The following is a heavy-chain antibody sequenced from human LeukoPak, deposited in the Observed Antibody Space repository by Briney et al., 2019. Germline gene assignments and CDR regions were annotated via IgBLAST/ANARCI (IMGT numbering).Heavy chain of an antibody. V-gene: IGHV3-20*01. CDR3: ARAHPDIVVVPAASNSPYYFDY. D-gene: IGHD2-2*01. CDR2: INWNGGST. CDR1: GFTFDDYG. Sequence: GGSLRLSCAASGFTFDDYGMSWVRQAPGKGLEWVSGINWNGGSTGYADSVKGRFTISRDNAKNSLYLQMNSLRAEDTALYHCARAHPDIVVVPAASNSPYYFDYWGQGTLVTVSS. J-gene: IGHJ4*02.